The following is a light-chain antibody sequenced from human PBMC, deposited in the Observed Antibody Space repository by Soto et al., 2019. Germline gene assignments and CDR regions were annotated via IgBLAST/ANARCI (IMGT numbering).Light chain of an antibody. CDR3: AAWDDSLSGVV. Sequence: QAVVTQSPSASGTPGQRVTISCSGSSSNIGSNYVYWYQQLPGTAPKVLIYSKNQRPSGVPDRFSGSKSGTSASLAISGLRSEDEADYYCAAWDDSLSGVVFGGGTQLTVL. CDR2: SKN. CDR1: SSNIGSNY. J-gene: IGLJ2*01. V-gene: IGLV1-47*02.